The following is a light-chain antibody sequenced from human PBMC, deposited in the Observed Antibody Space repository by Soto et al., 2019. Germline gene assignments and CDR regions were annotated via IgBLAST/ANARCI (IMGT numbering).Light chain of an antibody. CDR3: QQYNNWPVT. Sequence: EIVMTQSPATLSVSPGERVTLSCRASQSVTSRLAWYQHKPGQAPRLLISGASTGATGIPARFSGSGSGTEFTLTLTSLQSEDFAIYYCQQYNNWPVTFGGGTKVEIK. CDR1: QSVTSR. V-gene: IGKV3-15*01. CDR2: GAS. J-gene: IGKJ4*01.